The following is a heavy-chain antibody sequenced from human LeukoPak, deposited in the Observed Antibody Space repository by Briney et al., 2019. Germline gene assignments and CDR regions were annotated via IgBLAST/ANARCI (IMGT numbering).Heavy chain of an antibody. V-gene: IGHV3-64*01. CDR2: ISSNGGST. J-gene: IGHJ5*02. Sequence: GGSLRLSCAASGFTFSSYAMHWVHQAPGKGLEYVSAISSNGGSTYYANSVKGRFTISRDNSKNTLYLQMGSLRAEDMAVYYCARDWLRYFDSNWFDPWGQGTLVTVSS. CDR1: GFTFSSYA. D-gene: IGHD3-9*01. CDR3: ARDWLRYFDSNWFDP.